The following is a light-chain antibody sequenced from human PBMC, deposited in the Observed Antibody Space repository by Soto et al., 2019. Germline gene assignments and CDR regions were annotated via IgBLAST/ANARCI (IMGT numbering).Light chain of an antibody. J-gene: IGLJ1*01. CDR2: GNN. Sequence: QSVLTQPPSASGTPGQRVTISCSGSSSNIGSNTVNWYQQLPGTAPKLLIYGNNQRPSGVPDRFSGSKSGTSASLAISGLQSEDEADYYCAEWDDSLNGYVFGTGAKLTVL. CDR1: SSNIGSNT. CDR3: AEWDDSLNGYV. V-gene: IGLV1-44*01.